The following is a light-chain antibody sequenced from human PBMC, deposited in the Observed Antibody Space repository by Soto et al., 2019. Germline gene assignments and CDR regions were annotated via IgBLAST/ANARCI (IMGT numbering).Light chain of an antibody. V-gene: IGKV3D-20*01. CDR1: QSVSSSH. CDR3: QQYGSSPRT. CDR2: DAS. J-gene: IGKJ1*01. Sequence: VLTQSPATLSLSPGERATLSCGASQSVSSSHLAWYQQKPGLAPRLLIYDASSRATGIPDRFSGSGSGTDFTLTISRLEPEDFAVYYCQQYGSSPRTFGQGTKVDIK.